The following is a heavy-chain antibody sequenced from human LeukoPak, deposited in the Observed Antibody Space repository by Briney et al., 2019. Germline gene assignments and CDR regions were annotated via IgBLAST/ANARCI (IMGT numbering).Heavy chain of an antibody. V-gene: IGHV4-34*01. Sequence: SETQSLTCAVYGGSFSGYYWSWIRQPPGKGLEWIGEINHSGSTNYNPSLKSRVTISVDTSKNQFSLKLSSVTAADTAVYYCARKRNRSSSWYDYWGQGTLVTVSS. D-gene: IGHD6-13*01. CDR1: GGSFSGYY. CDR3: ARKRNRSSSWYDY. CDR2: INHSGST. J-gene: IGHJ4*02.